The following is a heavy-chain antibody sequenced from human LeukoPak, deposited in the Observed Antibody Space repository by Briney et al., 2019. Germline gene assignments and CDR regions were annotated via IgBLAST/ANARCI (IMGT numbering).Heavy chain of an antibody. CDR3: ARGLSSSWYLGAFDI. J-gene: IGHJ3*02. CDR2: MNPNSGNT. CDR1: GYTFTSYD. V-gene: IGHV1-8*01. Sequence: ASVKVSCKASGYTFTSYDINWLRQATGQGLDGMGWMNPNSGNTGYAQKFQGRVTIARNSASSTAYMELSSLRSEDTAVYYCARGLSSSWYLGAFDIWGQGTMVTVSS. D-gene: IGHD6-13*01.